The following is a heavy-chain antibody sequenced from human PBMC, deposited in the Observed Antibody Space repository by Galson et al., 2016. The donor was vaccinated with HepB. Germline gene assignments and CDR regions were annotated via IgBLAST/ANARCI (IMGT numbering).Heavy chain of an antibody. Sequence: SETLSLTCTVSGASITNDKFFWGWLRQPPGKGLEWIGSISYSGLTNYNPSLQSRLTISVDTSKDHLSLELKSVTAADTAFYFCARLTWEVLGWFDTWGQGILVTVSS. V-gene: IGHV4-39*02. D-gene: IGHD1-26*01. CDR2: ISYSGLT. CDR1: GASITNDKFF. CDR3: ARLTWEVLGWFDT. J-gene: IGHJ5*02.